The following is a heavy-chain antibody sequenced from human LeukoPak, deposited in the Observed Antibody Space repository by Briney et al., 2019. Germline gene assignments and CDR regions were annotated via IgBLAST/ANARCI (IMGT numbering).Heavy chain of an antibody. CDR3: APGGDSGYEY. Sequence: PGGSLRLSCAASGFSFSTYGMHWVRQAPGKGLVWVSRINSDGSSTSYADSVKGRFTISRDNAKNTLYLQMNSLRAEDTAVYYCAPGGDSGYEYWGQGTLVTVSS. J-gene: IGHJ4*02. CDR1: GFSFSTYG. V-gene: IGHV3-74*01. CDR2: INSDGSST. D-gene: IGHD5-12*01.